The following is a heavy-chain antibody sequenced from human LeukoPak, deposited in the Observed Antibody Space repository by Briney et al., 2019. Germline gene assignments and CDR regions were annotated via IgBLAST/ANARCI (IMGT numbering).Heavy chain of an antibody. CDR1: GYTFTSYG. CDR2: ISAYNGNT. CDR3: AREEDSYYDFWSGYYSKNWFDP. V-gene: IGHV1-18*01. Sequence: GASVKISCKASGYTFTSYGISWVRQAPGQGLEWMGWISAYNGNTNYAQKLQGRVTMTTDTSTSTAYMELRSLRSDDTAVYYCAREEDSYYDFWSGYYSKNWFDPWGQGTLVTVSS. J-gene: IGHJ5*02. D-gene: IGHD3-3*01.